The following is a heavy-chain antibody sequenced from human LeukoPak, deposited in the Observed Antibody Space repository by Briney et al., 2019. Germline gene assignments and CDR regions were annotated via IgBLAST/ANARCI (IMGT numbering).Heavy chain of an antibody. Sequence: GGSLRLSCAASGFTFSSYAMSWVRQAPGKGLEWVANIKQERGQEYYVDSVKGRFTISKDSAKNSLYLQMNSLRVEDTAMYYCASLDTAKQPLANHWGQGTLVTVSS. J-gene: IGHJ5*02. V-gene: IGHV3-7*03. CDR3: ASLDTAKQPLANH. CDR1: GFTFSSYA. CDR2: IKQERGQE. D-gene: IGHD5-18*01.